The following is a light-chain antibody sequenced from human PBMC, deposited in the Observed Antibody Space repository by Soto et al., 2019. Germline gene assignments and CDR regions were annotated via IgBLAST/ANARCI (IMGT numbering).Light chain of an antibody. Sequence: EFVLTQSPATLSLSPGERATLSCRASPAVSSYLAWYQQKPGQAPRLLIYDTFKRATGIPARFSGSGSGTDFTLTISSLQSEDFAVYYCQQYNNWPPYTFGQGTKVDIK. CDR1: PAVSSY. V-gene: IGKV3-11*01. CDR2: DTF. CDR3: QQYNNWPPYT. J-gene: IGKJ2*01.